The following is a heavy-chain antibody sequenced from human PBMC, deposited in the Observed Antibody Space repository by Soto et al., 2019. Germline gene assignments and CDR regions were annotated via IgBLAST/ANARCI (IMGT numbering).Heavy chain of an antibody. J-gene: IGHJ6*02. CDR1: GYSVTSSDYY. CDR3: APLSVSLSGPYGIHV. CDR2: MFYSGLT. V-gene: IGHV4-39*01. D-gene: IGHD2-15*01. Sequence: SETRSRTWIVSGYSVTSSDYYWAGVRQPPGKGLEWIGSMFYSGLTYYNPSLKSRVTLSVDTSKNQFSVRLNSVTAADTAVYYCAPLSVSLSGPYGIHVWGQGTTVTVSS.